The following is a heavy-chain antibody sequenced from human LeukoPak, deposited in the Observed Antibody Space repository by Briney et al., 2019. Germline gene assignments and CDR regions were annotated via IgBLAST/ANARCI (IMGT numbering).Heavy chain of an antibody. CDR1: GDSISSSSDF. CDR2: INHSGST. D-gene: IGHD4-23*01. CDR3: ARGSGRWFNDY. J-gene: IGHJ4*02. V-gene: IGHV4-39*07. Sequence: PSETLSLTCPVSGDSISSSSDFWGWIRQPPGKGLEWIGEINHSGSTNYNPSLKSRVTISVDTSKNQFSLKLSSVTAADTAVYYCARGSGRWFNDYWGQGTLVTVSS.